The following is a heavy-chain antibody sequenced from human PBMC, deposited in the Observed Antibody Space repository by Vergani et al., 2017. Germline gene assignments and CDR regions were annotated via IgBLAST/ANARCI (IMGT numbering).Heavy chain of an antibody. V-gene: IGHV3-23*01. J-gene: IGHJ6*02. CDR1: GFTFSSYA. Sequence: EVQLLESGGGLVQPGGSLRLSCAASGFTFSSYAMSWVRQAPGKGLEWVSGMSGSGGSTYYADTVKGRFTISRDNSKNTLYLQMNRLRAEDTAVYYCAQDLPCTNVVCYSHYYYYGMDVWGQGTTVTVSS. D-gene: IGHD2-8*01. CDR2: MSGSGGST. CDR3: AQDLPCTNVVCYSHYYYYGMDV.